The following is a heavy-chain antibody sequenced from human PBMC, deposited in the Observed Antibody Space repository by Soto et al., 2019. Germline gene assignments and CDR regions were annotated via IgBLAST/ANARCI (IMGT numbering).Heavy chain of an antibody. Sequence: ASVKVSCKASGGTFSSYAISWVRQAPGQGLEWMGGIIPIFGTANYAQKFQGRVTITADESTSTAYMELSSLRSEDTAVYYCARDRLFSSSSWFDPWGQGTLVTVSS. J-gene: IGHJ5*02. CDR2: IIPIFGTA. D-gene: IGHD2-2*01. CDR1: GGTFSSYA. CDR3: ARDRLFSSSSWFDP. V-gene: IGHV1-69*13.